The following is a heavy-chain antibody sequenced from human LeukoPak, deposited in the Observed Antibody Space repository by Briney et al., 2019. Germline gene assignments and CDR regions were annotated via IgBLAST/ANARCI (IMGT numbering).Heavy chain of an antibody. D-gene: IGHD2-8*02. CDR1: GFTFSSYA. J-gene: IGHJ4*02. CDR3: ATGGYVY. Sequence: PGGCLRLSCAASGFTFSSYAMSWVRQAPGRGLGWVSAISGSGGSTYYADSVKGRFTISRDNTKNTLYLQMNSLRAEHTAVYYCATGGYVYWGQGTLVTVSS. CDR2: ISGSGGST. V-gene: IGHV3-23*01.